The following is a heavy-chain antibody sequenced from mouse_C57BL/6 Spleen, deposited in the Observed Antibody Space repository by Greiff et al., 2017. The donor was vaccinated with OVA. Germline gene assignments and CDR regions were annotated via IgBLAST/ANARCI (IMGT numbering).Heavy chain of an antibody. D-gene: IGHD4-1*02. V-gene: IGHV1-42*01. J-gene: IGHJ3*01. CDR3: AQLGRGAWFAY. CDR1: GYSFTGYY. CDR2: INPSTGGT. Sequence: VQLQQSGPELVKPGASVKISCKASGYSFTGYYMNWVKQSPEKSLEWIGEINPSTGGTTYNQKFKAKATLTVDKSSSTAYMQLKSLTSEDSAVYYCAQLGRGAWFAYWGQGTLVTVSA.